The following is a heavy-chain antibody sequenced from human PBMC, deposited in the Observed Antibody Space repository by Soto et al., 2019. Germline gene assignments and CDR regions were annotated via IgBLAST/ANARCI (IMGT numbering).Heavy chain of an antibody. Sequence: ASVKVSCKASGYAFTSYAVHWVRQAPGQRLEWLGWINAANGNTKYSQKFQGRITITRDTSASTTYMELSSLTSEDTAVYYCATDSGSYWAFDYWGQGALVTVSS. J-gene: IGHJ4*02. CDR1: GYAFTSYA. V-gene: IGHV1-3*01. D-gene: IGHD1-26*01. CDR3: ATDSGSYWAFDY. CDR2: INAANGNT.